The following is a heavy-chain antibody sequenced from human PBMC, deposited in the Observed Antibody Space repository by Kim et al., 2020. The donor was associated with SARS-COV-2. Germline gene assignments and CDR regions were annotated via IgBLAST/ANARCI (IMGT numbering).Heavy chain of an antibody. CDR1: GYSFTSYW. CDR2: IDPSDSYT. Sequence: GESLKISCKGSGYSFTSYWISWVRQMPGKGLEWMGRIDPSDSYTNYSPSFQGHVTISADKSISTAYLQWSSLKASDTAMYYCARHNRPGRDWNGARGDYYYYGMDVWGQGTTVTVSS. J-gene: IGHJ6*02. V-gene: IGHV5-10-1*01. CDR3: ARHNRPGRDWNGARGDYYYYGMDV. D-gene: IGHD1-1*01.